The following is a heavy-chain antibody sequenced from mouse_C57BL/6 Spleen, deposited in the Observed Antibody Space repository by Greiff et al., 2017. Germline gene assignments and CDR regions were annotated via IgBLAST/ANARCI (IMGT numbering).Heavy chain of an antibody. J-gene: IGHJ4*01. CDR3: ARSGDYGHYYAMDY. CDR2: IYPGDGDT. CDR1: GYAFSSSW. V-gene: IGHV1-82*01. Sequence: QVQLKESGPELVKPGASVKISCKASGYAFSSSWMNWVKQRPGKGLEWIGRIYPGDGDTNYNGKFKGKATLTADKSSSTAYMQLSSLTSEDSAVYFCARSGDYGHYYAMDYWGQGTSVTVSS. D-gene: IGHD2-4*01.